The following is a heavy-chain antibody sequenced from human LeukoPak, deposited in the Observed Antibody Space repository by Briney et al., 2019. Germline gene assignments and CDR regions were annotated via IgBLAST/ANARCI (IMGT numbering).Heavy chain of an antibody. CDR1: AFTFSSYA. V-gene: IGHV3-23*01. CDR3: AKTLRESSGWEYFDI. J-gene: IGHJ2*01. Sequence: PGGSLSLSCTASAFTFSSYAMSWVRQAPGKGLEWVSAVSGSGGSTYYADSVKGRFTISRDNSKNTLYLQMNSLRAEDTAVYYCAKTLRESSGWEYFDIWGRGAQCTVSS. D-gene: IGHD6-19*01. CDR2: VSGSGGST.